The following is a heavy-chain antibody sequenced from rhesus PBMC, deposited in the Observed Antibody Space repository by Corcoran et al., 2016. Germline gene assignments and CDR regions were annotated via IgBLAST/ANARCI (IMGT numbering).Heavy chain of an antibody. CDR2: IYGSGGSN. Sequence: QVQLQESGPGLVKPSETLSLTCAVSGGSISSNYWSWIRQSPGKGLEWIGGIYGSGGSNEYNPSLKSPVTISKDTSKNQFSLKLSSVTAADTAVYYCARSLIQYHEYFEFWGQGALVTVSS. V-gene: IGHV4-160*01. CDR3: ARSLIQYHEYFEF. J-gene: IGHJ1*01. CDR1: GGSISSNY. D-gene: IGHD4-23*01.